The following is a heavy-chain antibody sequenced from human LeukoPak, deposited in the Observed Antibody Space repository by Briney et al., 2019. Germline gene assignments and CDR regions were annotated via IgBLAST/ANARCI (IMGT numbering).Heavy chain of an antibody. J-gene: IGHJ6*04. CDR1: GFTFSSYE. D-gene: IGHD3-10*02. CDR3: AELGITMIGGV. V-gene: IGHV3-20*04. CDR2: INWNGGST. Sequence: GGSLRLSCAASGFTFSSYEMNWVRQAPGKGLEWVSGINWNGGSTGYADSVKGRFTISRDNAKNSLYLQMNSLRAENTAVYYCAELGITMIGGVWGKGTTVTISS.